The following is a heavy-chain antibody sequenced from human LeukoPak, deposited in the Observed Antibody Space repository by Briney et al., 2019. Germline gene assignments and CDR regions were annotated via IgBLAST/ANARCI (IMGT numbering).Heavy chain of an antibody. Sequence: GGSLRLSCAASGFTFSDYWIHWARQAPGKGPVWLSRINSDGSSTLYADSVKGRFTISRDTAKNTLYLQMNSLRAEDTAVYYCAREPLMVRGVTKNYYGMDVWGQGTTVTVFS. CDR2: INSDGSST. CDR3: AREPLMVRGVTKNYYGMDV. D-gene: IGHD3-10*01. V-gene: IGHV3-74*03. CDR1: GFTFSDYW. J-gene: IGHJ6*02.